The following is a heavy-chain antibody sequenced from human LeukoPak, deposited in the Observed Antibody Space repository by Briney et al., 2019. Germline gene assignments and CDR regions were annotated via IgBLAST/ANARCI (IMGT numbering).Heavy chain of an antibody. Sequence: PGGSLRLSCAASGFTFSSYSMNWVRQAPGKGLEWVSSISSSSSYIYHADSVKGRFTISRDNAKNSLYLQMNSLRAEDTAVYYCAKDAHSSGWYWPSIWGQGTLVTVSS. CDR1: GFTFSSYS. CDR3: AKDAHSSGWYWPSI. J-gene: IGHJ4*02. D-gene: IGHD6-19*01. CDR2: ISSSSSYI. V-gene: IGHV3-21*04.